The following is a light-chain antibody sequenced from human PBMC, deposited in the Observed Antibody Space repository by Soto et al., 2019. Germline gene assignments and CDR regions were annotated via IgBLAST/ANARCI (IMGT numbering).Light chain of an antibody. Sequence: DIQMTQSPSSVSASVGDRVTITCRARQGLSSWLAWYQQKPGKAPKLLIHGASTLQSGVPSRFSGSGSGTDFTLTITNLQPADFATSDCQQGNRFPYTFGQGTNLEIK. CDR1: QGLSSW. CDR3: QQGNRFPYT. J-gene: IGKJ2*01. V-gene: IGKV1D-12*01. CDR2: GAS.